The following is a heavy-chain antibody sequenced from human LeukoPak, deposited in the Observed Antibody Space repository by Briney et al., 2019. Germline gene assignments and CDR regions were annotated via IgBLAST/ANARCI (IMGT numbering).Heavy chain of an antibody. Sequence: ASVKVSCKASGYTFTGYYMHWVRQAPGQGLEWMGIINPSGGSTSYAQKFQGRVTMTRDMSTSTVYMELSSLRSEDTAVYYCARDLGISAFDIWGQGTMVTVSS. CDR3: ARDLGISAFDI. J-gene: IGHJ3*02. CDR1: GYTFTGYY. V-gene: IGHV1-46*01. CDR2: INPSGGST. D-gene: IGHD7-27*01.